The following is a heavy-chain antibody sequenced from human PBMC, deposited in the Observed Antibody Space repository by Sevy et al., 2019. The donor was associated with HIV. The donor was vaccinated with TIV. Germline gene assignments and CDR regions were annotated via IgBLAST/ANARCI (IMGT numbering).Heavy chain of an antibody. Sequence: ASVKVSSKASGGTFSSYAINWVRQAPGQGLEWMGRIIPIPGIPNYAQKSQGRVTITADKSTSTAYMELSSLRSEDTAVYYCARDASSYCTSYSCYGGWFDPWGQGTLVTVSS. CDR3: ARDASSYCTSYSCYGGWFDP. V-gene: IGHV1-69*04. J-gene: IGHJ5*02. CDR2: IIPIPGIP. CDR1: GGTFSSYA. D-gene: IGHD2-2*01.